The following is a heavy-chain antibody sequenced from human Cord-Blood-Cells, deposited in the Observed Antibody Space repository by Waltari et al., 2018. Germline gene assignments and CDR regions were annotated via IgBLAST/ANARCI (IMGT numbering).Heavy chain of an antibody. V-gene: IGHV4-34*01. CDR3: ARGFRWGNYYDSSGYSYGMDV. D-gene: IGHD3-22*01. CDR1: GGSFGCSV. Sequence: QVQLQQWGAGLLKPSETLSLTCAVYGGSFGCSVWSWLRQPPGKGREWIGEINHSGSTNYNPSLKSRVTISVDTSKNQFSLKLSSVTAADTAVYYCARGFRWGNYYDSSGYSYGMDVWGQGTTVTVSS. CDR2: INHSGST. J-gene: IGHJ6*02.